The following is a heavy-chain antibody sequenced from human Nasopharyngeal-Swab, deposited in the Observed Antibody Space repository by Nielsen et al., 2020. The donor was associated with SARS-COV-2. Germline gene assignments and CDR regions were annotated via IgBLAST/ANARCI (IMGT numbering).Heavy chain of an antibody. CDR3: GRGGKLGALDI. V-gene: IGHV3-74*03. J-gene: IGHJ3*02. D-gene: IGHD3-10*01. CDR1: GFTFSNYW. CDR2: INNDGSST. Sequence: GESLKISCAASGFTFSNYWMHWVRQAPGKGLVWVSRINNDGSSTTDADSVKGRFTISRDNAKNSLELQMNSLRVEDTAVYYCGRGGKLGALDIWGQGTMVTVSS.